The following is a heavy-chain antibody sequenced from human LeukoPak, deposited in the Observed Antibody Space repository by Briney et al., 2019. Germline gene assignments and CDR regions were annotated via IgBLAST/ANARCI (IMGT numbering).Heavy chain of an antibody. CDR2: ISYDGSNK. V-gene: IGHV3-30*18. D-gene: IGHD5-12*01. Sequence: GGSLRLSCAASGFTFSSYGMHWVRQAPGKGLEWVAVISYDGSNKYYADSVKGRFTISRDNSKNTLYLQMNSLRAEDTAVYYCAKPEGLYSGYNYFDYWGQGTLVTVSS. CDR3: AKPEGLYSGYNYFDY. J-gene: IGHJ4*02. CDR1: GFTFSSYG.